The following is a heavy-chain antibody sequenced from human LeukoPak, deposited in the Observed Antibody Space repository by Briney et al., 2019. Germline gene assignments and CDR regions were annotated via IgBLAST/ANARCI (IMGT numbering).Heavy chain of an antibody. Sequence: PGRSLRLSCAASGFTFSSYGMHWVRQAPGKGLEWVAVIWYDGSNKYYADSVKGRFTISRDNSKNTLYLQMSSLRAEDTAVYSCARDGGYSYDPLEYYFDYWGQGTLVTVSS. J-gene: IGHJ4*02. V-gene: IGHV3-33*01. CDR2: IWYDGSNK. CDR1: GFTFSSYG. D-gene: IGHD5-18*01. CDR3: ARDGGYSYDPLEYYFDY.